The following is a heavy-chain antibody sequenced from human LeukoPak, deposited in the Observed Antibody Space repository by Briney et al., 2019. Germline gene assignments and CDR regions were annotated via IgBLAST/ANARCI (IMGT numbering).Heavy chain of an antibody. CDR3: ASLRERSYYARGFDY. V-gene: IGHV4-39*01. Sequence: SETLSLICTLSCGSISIYYWGWIRQPPGKGLKWIGSIYYSGSTYYSPSLKNRLTISVDTPKNQFSLKLSSVTAADTAVYHCASLRERSYYARGFDYWGRGTLVTVSS. D-gene: IGHD1-26*01. CDR2: IYYSGST. CDR1: CGSISIYY. J-gene: IGHJ4*02.